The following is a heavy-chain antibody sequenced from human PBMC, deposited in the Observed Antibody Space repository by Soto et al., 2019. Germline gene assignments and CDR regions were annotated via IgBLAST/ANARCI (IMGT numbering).Heavy chain of an antibody. CDR3: AIVVGDGNDYYDF. D-gene: IGHD3-22*01. Sequence: EVQLLESGGGLVQPGGSLRLSCAASGFTFSSCAMGWVRQAPGKGREWVSGISGNGGSTYYADSVKGRFTISRDTSKNTLYLQMDSLGAEDTSIYYCAIVVGDGNDYYDFWGQGTLVTVSS. CDR2: ISGNGGST. CDR1: GFTFSSCA. V-gene: IGHV3-23*01. J-gene: IGHJ4*02.